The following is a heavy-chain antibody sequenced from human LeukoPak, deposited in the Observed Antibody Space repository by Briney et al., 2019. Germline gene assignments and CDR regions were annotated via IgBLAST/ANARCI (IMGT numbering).Heavy chain of an antibody. Sequence: GGSLRLSCAASGFTFSSYWMHWVRQAPGKGLVWVSRINSDGSSTSYADSVKGRFTISRDNAQNSLYLQMNSLRAEDTAVYYCARESNRGYSRAMDVWGKGTTVTVSS. CDR1: GFTFSSYW. CDR2: INSDGSST. J-gene: IGHJ6*03. CDR3: ARESNRGYSRAMDV. V-gene: IGHV3-74*01. D-gene: IGHD5-12*01.